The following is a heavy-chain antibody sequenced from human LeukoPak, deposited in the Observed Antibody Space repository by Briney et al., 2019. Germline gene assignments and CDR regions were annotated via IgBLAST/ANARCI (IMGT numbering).Heavy chain of an antibody. J-gene: IGHJ4*02. D-gene: IGHD3-22*01. CDR3: ARASYSYDINGWVPFDY. CDR2: IYYSGST. CDR1: GGSIRSNSFY. V-gene: IGHV4-39*07. Sequence: SETLSLTCTVSGGSIRSNSFYWGWIRQPPGKGLEWIGNIYYSGSTNYNPSLKSRVSMSVDTSKNQFSLKLSSVTAADTAVYYCARASYSYDINGWVPFDYWGQGTLVTVSS.